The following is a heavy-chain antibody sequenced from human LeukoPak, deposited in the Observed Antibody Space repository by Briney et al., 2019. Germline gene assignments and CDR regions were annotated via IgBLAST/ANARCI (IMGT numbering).Heavy chain of an antibody. CDR1: GGSFSGYY. D-gene: IGHD3-9*01. V-gene: IGHV4-34*01. Sequence: SETLSLTCAVYGGSFSGYYWSWIRQPPGKGLEWIGEINHSGSTNYNPSLKSRVTISVDTSQNQFSLKLRSVTAADTAVYYCARGGYDILTGPLDYWGQGTLVTVSS. CDR2: INHSGST. J-gene: IGHJ4*02. CDR3: ARGGYDILTGPLDY.